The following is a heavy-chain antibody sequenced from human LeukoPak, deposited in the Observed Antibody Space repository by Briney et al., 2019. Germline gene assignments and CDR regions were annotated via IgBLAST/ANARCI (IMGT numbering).Heavy chain of an antibody. CDR1: GRSFSGYY. D-gene: IGHD3-3*01. Sequence: SETLSLTCAVYGRSFSGYYWSWIRQPPGKGLEWIGEINHSGSTNYNPSLKSRVTISVDTSKNQFSLKLSSVTAADTAVYSCARGRHQSYDFWSGYLHYWGQGTLVTVSS. CDR2: INHSGST. V-gene: IGHV4-34*01. J-gene: IGHJ4*02. CDR3: ARGRHQSYDFWSGYLHY.